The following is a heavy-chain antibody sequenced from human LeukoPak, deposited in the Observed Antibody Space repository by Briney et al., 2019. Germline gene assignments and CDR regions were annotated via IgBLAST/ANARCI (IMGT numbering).Heavy chain of an antibody. D-gene: IGHD6-13*01. V-gene: IGHV3-23*01. J-gene: IGHJ4*02. CDR1: GFTFTNYA. Sequence: GGSLRLSCAASGFTFTNYAMTWVRQAPGKGLEWVSGISGSGGGTYYTDSVKGRFTNSRDNSKNTLYLQMNSLRPEDTAIYYCAKAFSSSWYGFDYWGQGTLVTVSS. CDR3: AKAFSSSWYGFDY. CDR2: ISGSGGGT.